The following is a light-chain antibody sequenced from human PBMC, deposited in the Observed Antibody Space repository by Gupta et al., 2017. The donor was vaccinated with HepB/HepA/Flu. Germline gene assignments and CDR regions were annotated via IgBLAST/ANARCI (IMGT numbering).Light chain of an antibody. CDR1: QGISSY. V-gene: IGKV1-9*01. J-gene: IGKJ3*01. CDR3: QQLGT. CDR2: AAS. Sequence: DIQLTQSPSFLSASVGDRVTITCRASQGISSYLAWYQQKPGKAPKLLIYAASTLQSGVPSRFSGSGSGTEFTRTCSSLQPEDFETYYCQQLGTFGHGTKVDIK.